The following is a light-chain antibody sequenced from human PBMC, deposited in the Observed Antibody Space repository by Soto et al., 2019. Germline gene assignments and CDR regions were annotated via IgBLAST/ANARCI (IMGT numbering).Light chain of an antibody. Sequence: EIVLTQSPGTLSLSPGERATLSCRASQIVSSTYLAWYQQKPGQAPRLLIYGASSRATGIPDRFSGSGSGTDFTLTISRLEPEDFAVYYCQKYGSSPPYTFGQGTKLEIK. CDR2: GAS. CDR3: QKYGSSPPYT. V-gene: IGKV3-20*01. CDR1: QIVSSTY. J-gene: IGKJ2*01.